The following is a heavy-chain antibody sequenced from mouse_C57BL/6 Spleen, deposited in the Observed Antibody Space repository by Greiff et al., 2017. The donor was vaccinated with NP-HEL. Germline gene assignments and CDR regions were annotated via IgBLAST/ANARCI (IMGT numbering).Heavy chain of an antibody. Sequence: VQLQQPGAELVRPGTSVKLSCKASGYTFTSYWMHWVKQRPGQGLEWIGVIDPSDSYTNYNQKFKGKATLTVDTSSSTAYMQLSSLTSEDSAVYYCAREATVVERWFAYWGQGTLVTVSA. CDR2: IDPSDSYT. CDR3: AREATVVERWFAY. V-gene: IGHV1-59*01. D-gene: IGHD1-1*01. CDR1: GYTFTSYW. J-gene: IGHJ3*01.